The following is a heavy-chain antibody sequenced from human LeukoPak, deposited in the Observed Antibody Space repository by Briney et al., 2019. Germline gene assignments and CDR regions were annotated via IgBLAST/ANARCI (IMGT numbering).Heavy chain of an antibody. D-gene: IGHD3-10*01. J-gene: IGHJ5*02. V-gene: IGHV4-34*01. CDR3: ARRFSRITMIRGESWFDP. CDR2: INHSGST. CDR1: GFTFDDYG. Sequence: GSLRLSCAASGFTFDDYGMNWVRQPPGKGLEWIGEINHSGSTNYNPSLKSRVTISLDPSNTHFSLKLSSVTAADTAVYYCARRFSRITMIRGESWFDPWGQGTLVIVSS.